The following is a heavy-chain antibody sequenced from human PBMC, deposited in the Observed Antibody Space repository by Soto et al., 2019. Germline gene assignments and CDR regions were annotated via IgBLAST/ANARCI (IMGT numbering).Heavy chain of an antibody. Sequence: GGSLRLSCAASGFTFSSYAMSWVRQAPGKGLEWVSAISGSGGSTYYADSVKGRFTISRDNSKNTLYLQMNSLRAEDTAVYYCAKVRGEGHFWSGYEDWYFDLWGRGTLVTVSS. J-gene: IGHJ2*01. CDR1: GFTFSSYA. CDR2: ISGSGGST. D-gene: IGHD3-3*02. V-gene: IGHV3-23*01. CDR3: AKVRGEGHFWSGYEDWYFDL.